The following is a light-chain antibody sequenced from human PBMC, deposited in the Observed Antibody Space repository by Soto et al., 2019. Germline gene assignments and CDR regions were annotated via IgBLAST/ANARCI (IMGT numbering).Light chain of an antibody. CDR1: QSVSSN. CDR2: GVY. J-gene: IGKJ2*01. V-gene: IGKV3D-15*02. Sequence: EIVMTQSPTILSVSPGERATLSCRASQSVSSNLAWYQQKPGQAPRLLIYGVYTRAPGIPARFSGSGSGTEFTLTISSLQSEDFVVYFCQQYSTLPHTFGQGTKLEVK. CDR3: QQYSTLPHT.